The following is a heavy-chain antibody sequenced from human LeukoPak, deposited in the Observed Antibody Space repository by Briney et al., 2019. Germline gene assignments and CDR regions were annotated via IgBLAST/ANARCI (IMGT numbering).Heavy chain of an antibody. V-gene: IGHV4-34*01. J-gene: IGHJ3*02. CDR3: VRAPPEVDAFDI. Sequence: SETLSLTCAVYGGSFSGYYWSWIRQPPGKGLEWIGEINHSGSTNYNPSLKSRVTISVDTSKNQFSLKLSSVTAADTAVYYCVRAPPEVDAFDIWGQGTMVTVSS. CDR1: GGSFSGYY. CDR2: INHSGST. D-gene: IGHD1-14*01.